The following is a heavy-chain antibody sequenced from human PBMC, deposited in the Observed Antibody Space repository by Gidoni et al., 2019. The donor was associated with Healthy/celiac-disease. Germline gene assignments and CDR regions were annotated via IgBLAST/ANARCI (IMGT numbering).Heavy chain of an antibody. Sequence: VQLVESGGGLVQPGGSLRLSCAASGFTFNSYASSWVRQAPGKGLEWVSASSGGVVSTYYADSVKGRFTISSATSKNPPYLQMNCLRAEDTAVYYCARDVVVPASKGAYYYGMDVWGQGTTVTVSS. J-gene: IGHJ6*02. V-gene: IGHV3-23*04. CDR3: ARDVVVPASKGAYYYGMDV. D-gene: IGHD2-2*01. CDR2: SSGGVVST. CDR1: GFTFNSYA.